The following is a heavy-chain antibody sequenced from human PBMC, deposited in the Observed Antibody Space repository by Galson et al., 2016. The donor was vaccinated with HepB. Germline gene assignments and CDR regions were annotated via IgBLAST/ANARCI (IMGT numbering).Heavy chain of an antibody. CDR3: ATQDSAGYYFEY. V-gene: IGHV3-49*03. J-gene: IGHJ4*02. CDR2: ISSKAYSGTT. Sequence: SLRLSCATSGISIGHYAMSWFRQAPGKGLEWVSFISSKAYSGTTEYAASVKGRFTISRDDAKNTAYLHMNSLKTEDSAVYYCATQDSAGYYFEYWGQVTLVTVSS. D-gene: IGHD1-26*01. CDR1: GISIGHYA.